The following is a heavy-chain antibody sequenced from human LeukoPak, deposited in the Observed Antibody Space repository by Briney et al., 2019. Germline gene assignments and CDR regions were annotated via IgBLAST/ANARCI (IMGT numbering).Heavy chain of an antibody. J-gene: IGHJ4*02. CDR1: GYTFTSYG. Sequence: GASVKVSCKASGYTFTSYGISWVRQAPGQGLEWMGWINPNSGGTNYAQKFQGRVTMTRDTSISTAYMELSRLRSDDTAVYYCARWYNNGGSYYLDPQPLDYWGQGTLVTVSS. CDR2: INPNSGGT. V-gene: IGHV1-2*02. D-gene: IGHD1-26*01. CDR3: ARWYNNGGSYYLDPQPLDY.